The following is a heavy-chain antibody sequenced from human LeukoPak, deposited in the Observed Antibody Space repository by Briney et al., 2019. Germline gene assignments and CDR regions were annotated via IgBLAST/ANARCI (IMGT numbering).Heavy chain of an antibody. CDR1: GFTFTSSA. J-gene: IGHJ4*02. CDR3: AASYGSGTYVDY. D-gene: IGHD3-10*01. CDR2: IVVGSGNT. Sequence: EASVKVSCKASGFTFTSSAVQWVRQARGQRLERIGWIVVGSGNTNYAQKFQERVTITRDMSTSTAYMELSSLRSEDTAVYYCAASYGSGTYVDYWGQGTLVTVSS. V-gene: IGHV1-58*01.